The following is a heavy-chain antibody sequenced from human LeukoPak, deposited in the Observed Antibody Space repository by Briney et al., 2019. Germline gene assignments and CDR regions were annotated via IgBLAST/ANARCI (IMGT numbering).Heavy chain of an antibody. CDR3: ARALYSSSLTWFDP. CDR2: IWYDGSDK. J-gene: IGHJ5*02. CDR1: GFNFSNYV. V-gene: IGHV3-33*01. Sequence: GRSLRLSCAASGFNFSNYVMHWVRQAPGKGLEWVAVIWYDGSDKYYADSVKGRFTISRDNSKSTLYLQMNSLRAEDTAVYYCARALYSSSLTWFDPWGQGTLVTVSS. D-gene: IGHD6-13*01.